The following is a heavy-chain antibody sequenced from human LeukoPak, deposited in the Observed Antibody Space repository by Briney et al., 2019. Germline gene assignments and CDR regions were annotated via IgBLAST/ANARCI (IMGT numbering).Heavy chain of an antibody. CDR2: ISSSSSTI. Sequence: GGSLRLSCAASGFTFSSYSMNWVRQAPGKGLEWVSYISSSSSTIYYADSVKGRFTISRDKVKNSLYLQMNSLRGDDTAVYYCSRAGLPLALDKWGKEPLVTVSS. J-gene: IGHJ4*02. CDR3: SRAGLPLALDK. D-gene: IGHD3-3*02. V-gene: IGHV3-48*01. CDR1: GFTFSSYS.